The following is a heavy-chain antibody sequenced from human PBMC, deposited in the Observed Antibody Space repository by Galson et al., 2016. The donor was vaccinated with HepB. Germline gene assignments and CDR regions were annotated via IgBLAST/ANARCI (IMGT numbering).Heavy chain of an antibody. J-gene: IGHJ4*02. CDR3: ARVCPLSQPTCLDY. V-gene: IGHV3-7*03. CDR2: IKHDGSEK. Sequence: SLRLSCAASGFSFSNYWMSWVRQAPGKGLEWVANIKHDGSEKYYVDSLKGRFTISRDNAKNSLYLQMNSLRAEDTAVYFCARVCPLSQPTCLDYWGQGTLVTVSS. CDR1: GFSFSNYW. D-gene: IGHD1-14*01.